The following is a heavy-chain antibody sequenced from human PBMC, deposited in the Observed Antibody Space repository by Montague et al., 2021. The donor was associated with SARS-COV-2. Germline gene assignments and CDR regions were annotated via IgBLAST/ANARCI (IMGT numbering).Heavy chain of an antibody. V-gene: IGHV3-23*03. CDR1: RFIFNSIG. CDR2: TYNADGST. Sequence: SLRLSCAASRFIFNSIGITWVRQAPGKGLEWVSFTYNADGSTYYADSVKGRFTASRDNSKNTLYLHMNSLGVEDTAVYYCATDRRVGATNDALDVWGQGTMVTVSS. CDR3: ATDRRVGATNDALDV. J-gene: IGHJ3*01. D-gene: IGHD1-26*01.